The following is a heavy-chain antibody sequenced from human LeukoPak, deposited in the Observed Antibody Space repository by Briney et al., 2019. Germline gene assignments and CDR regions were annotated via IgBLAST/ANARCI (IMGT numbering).Heavy chain of an antibody. CDR3: ARDYYDSSGYYYTIHY. V-gene: IGHV3-23*01. J-gene: IGHJ4*02. CDR2: ISGSGGST. CDR1: GFTFSSYA. Sequence: PGGSLRLSCAASGFTFSSYAMSWVRQAPGKGLEWVSAISGSGGSTYYADSVKGRFTISRDNSKNTLYLQMNSLRAEDTAVYYCARDYYDSSGYYYTIHYWGQGTLVTVSS. D-gene: IGHD3-22*01.